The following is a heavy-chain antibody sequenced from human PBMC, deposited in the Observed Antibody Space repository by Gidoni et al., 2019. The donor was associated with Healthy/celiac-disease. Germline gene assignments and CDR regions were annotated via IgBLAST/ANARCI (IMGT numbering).Heavy chain of an antibody. CDR3: ARQTINRLLGGYAFDI. V-gene: IGHV4-39*01. J-gene: IGHJ3*02. D-gene: IGHD2-15*01. Sequence: QLQLHESGPGLVQPSETLSPPCTRSGTSISSYSYYWGWIRQTPGKGMEWIGSIYYSGSTYYNPSLKSRVTISVDTSKNQFSMKLSSGTAADTAVYYCARQTINRLLGGYAFDIWGQGTMVTVSS. CDR2: IYYSGST. CDR1: GTSISSYSYY.